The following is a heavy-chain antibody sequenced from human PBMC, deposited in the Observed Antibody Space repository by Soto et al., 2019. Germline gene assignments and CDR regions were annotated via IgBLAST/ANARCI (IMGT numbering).Heavy chain of an antibody. CDR2: INSDGSTT. CDR1: GFTFSNYW. D-gene: IGHD3-9*01. V-gene: IGHV3-74*01. CDR3: ARDPGDFLTLFMDS. Sequence: GGSLRLSCAASGFTFSNYWMHWVRQAPGKGLMWVSRINSDGSTTAYADSVKGRCTISRDNAKNTLYLHMNSLSAEDTAVYYCARDPGDFLTLFMDSWGPGTLVNVSS. J-gene: IGHJ4*02.